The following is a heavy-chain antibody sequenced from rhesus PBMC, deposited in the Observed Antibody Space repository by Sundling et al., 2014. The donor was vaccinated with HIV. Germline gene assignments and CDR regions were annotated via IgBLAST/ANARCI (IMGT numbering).Heavy chain of an antibody. D-gene: IGHD4-35*01. V-gene: IGHV4-165*01. J-gene: IGHJ3*01. CDR1: GGSISDNYY. CDR3: ARIDEYFGYGNYEDALDF. Sequence: QVQLQESGPGLVKPSETLSLTCAVSGGSISDNYYWNWIRQPPGKGLEWIGFIGGSGGNTYYNPSLKSRVTISEDTSKNQFSLKLTSVTAADTAVYYCARIDEYFGYGNYEDALDFWGQGLSVTVSS. CDR2: IGGSGGNT.